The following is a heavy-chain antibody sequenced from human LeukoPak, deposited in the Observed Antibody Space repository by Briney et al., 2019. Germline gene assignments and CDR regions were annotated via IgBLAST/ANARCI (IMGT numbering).Heavy chain of an antibody. J-gene: IGHJ5*01. CDR3: ARQDGLWVGDLGGWFDF. D-gene: IGHD3-10*01. CDR2: LFASGNY. CDR1: GGSITSPTYY. V-gene: IGHV4-61*02. Sequence: SETLSLTCSVSGGSITSPTYYWAWIRQSAEKGLQYLGRLFASGNYNYNPSLKGRAAMSEDTSQNQLSLTLSSVTAADTAVYFCARQDGLWVGDLGGWFDFWGQGIQVTVSS.